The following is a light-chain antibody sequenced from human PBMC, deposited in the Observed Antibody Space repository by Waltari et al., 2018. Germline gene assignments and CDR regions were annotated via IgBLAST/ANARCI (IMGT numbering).Light chain of an antibody. CDR3: QNYDSAPWQ. CDR2: AAS. CDR1: QVISSY. Sequence: DIQITQSPSSLSASAGDRVTITCRASQVISSYLAWYQQKPGKVPRLLIYAASTLQSGVPSRFSGSGSGTDFTLTISSLQPEDVATYYCQNYDSAPWQFGQGTKVEIK. V-gene: IGKV1-27*01. J-gene: IGKJ1*01.